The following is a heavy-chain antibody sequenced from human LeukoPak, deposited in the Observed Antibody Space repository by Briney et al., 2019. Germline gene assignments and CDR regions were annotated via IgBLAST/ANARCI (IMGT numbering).Heavy chain of an antibody. J-gene: IGHJ4*02. D-gene: IGHD3-22*01. V-gene: IGHV1-2*02. CDR1: GYTFTGYY. Sequence: ASVKVSCKASGYTFTGYYMHWVRQAPGQGLEWMGWINPNSGGTNYAQKFQGRVTMTRDTSISTAYMELSRLRSDDTAVYYCARDPNYYDSSGPPDYWGQGTLVTVS. CDR2: INPNSGGT. CDR3: ARDPNYYDSSGPPDY.